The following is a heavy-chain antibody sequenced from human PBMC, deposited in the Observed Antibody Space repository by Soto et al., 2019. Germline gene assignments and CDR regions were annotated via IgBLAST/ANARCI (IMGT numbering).Heavy chain of an antibody. CDR2: ISYDGGNK. J-gene: IGHJ4*02. V-gene: IGHV3-30-3*01. D-gene: IGHD3-10*01. CDR3: ARPYYGSRSYPDY. CDR1: GFTFSSYA. Sequence: QVQLVESGGGVVQPGRSLRLSCAASGFTFSSYAMHWVRQAPGKGLEWVAVISYDGGNKYYADSVKGRFTISRDNSKNTLYLQINSLSAEDTAVYYCARPYYGSRSYPDYWGQGTLVTVSS.